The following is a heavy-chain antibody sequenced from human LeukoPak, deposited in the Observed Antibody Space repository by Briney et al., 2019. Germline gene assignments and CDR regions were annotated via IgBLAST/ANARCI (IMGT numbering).Heavy chain of an antibody. J-gene: IGHJ4*02. CDR3: ARMNYVSSGWGAPFDY. CDR2: ISGSGGST. D-gene: IGHD1-7*01. CDR1: GLTFDTYA. V-gene: IGHV3-23*01. Sequence: GGSLRLSCTVSGLTFDTYAMSWVRQAPGKGLEWVSAISGSGGSTYYADSVKGRFTISRDNAKNSLYLQMNSLRAEDTAVYYCARMNYVSSGWGAPFDYWGQGTLVTVSS.